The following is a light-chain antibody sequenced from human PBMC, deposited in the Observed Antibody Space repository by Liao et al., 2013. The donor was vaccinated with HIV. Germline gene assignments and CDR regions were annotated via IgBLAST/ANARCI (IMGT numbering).Light chain of an antibody. CDR2: RDS. J-gene: IGLJ2*01. V-gene: IGLV3-9*01. CDR3: QSVDSSGTYVV. Sequence: SYELTQPLSVSVALGQTARITCGGNNIGSKNVHWYQQKPGQAPVLVIYRDSNRPSGIPERFSGSSSGTTVTLTISGVQAEDEGDYYCQSVDSSGTYVVFGGGTQLTV. CDR1: NIGSKN.